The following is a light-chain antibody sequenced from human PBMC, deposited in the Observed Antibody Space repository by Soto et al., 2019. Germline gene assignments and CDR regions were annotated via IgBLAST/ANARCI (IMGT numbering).Light chain of an antibody. CDR2: DAS. J-gene: IGKJ3*01. V-gene: IGKV3-20*01. CDR3: QQYTTSPFT. Sequence: EILLTQSPCTLSLSPGQRATLSCRTRETVSEDQLAWYQQKPGQAPRLLIYDASNRATGIPARFSGSGSGADFTLTISRLEPEDFAVYYCQQYTTSPFTFGPGTKVDIK. CDR1: ETVSEDQ.